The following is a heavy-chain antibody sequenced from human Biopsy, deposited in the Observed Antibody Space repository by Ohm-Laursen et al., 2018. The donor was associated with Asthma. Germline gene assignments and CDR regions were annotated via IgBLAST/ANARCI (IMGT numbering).Heavy chain of an antibody. CDR2: ISVYNGNT. Sequence: ASVKVSCKTSGYTFSSAGITWVRQAPGQGLEWMGWISVYNGNTKVAQKLQDRVTMITDTSTSIAYMELRSLRSDDTAVYFCARAVDYSHYYGIDVWGQGTTVTVS. J-gene: IGHJ6*02. CDR3: ARAVDYSHYYGIDV. V-gene: IGHV1-18*01. CDR1: GYTFSSAG. D-gene: IGHD3-10*01.